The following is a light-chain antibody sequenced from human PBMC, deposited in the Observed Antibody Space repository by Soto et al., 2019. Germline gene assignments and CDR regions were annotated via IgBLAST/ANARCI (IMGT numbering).Light chain of an antibody. CDR2: GNS. CDR3: HSYDNSLSGHV. CDR1: SSNIGAGYD. Sequence: QPVLTQPPSVSGAPGQRVTISCTGSSSNIGAGYDVHWYQQLPGTAPNLLIYGNSNRPSGVPDRFSGSKSDTSAFLAIAGLQAEDEADYYCHSYDNSLSGHVFGTATKLTVL. J-gene: IGLJ1*01. V-gene: IGLV1-40*01.